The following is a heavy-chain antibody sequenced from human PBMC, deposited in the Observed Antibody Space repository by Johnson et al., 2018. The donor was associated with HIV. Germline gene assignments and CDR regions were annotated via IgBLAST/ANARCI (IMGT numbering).Heavy chain of an antibody. D-gene: IGHD2-21*01. V-gene: IGHV3-11*01. CDR1: GFRFSDHY. J-gene: IGHJ3*02. Sequence: QVRLVESGGGLVKPGGSLRLSCVASGFRFSDHYMSWIRQAPGKGLEWVSYISSSGTTIYSADSVKGRFTTSRDNTNNSLYLQMNSLKTEDTAVYYCALSYSLDAFDIWGQGTMVTVSS. CDR3: ALSYSLDAFDI. CDR2: ISSSGTTI.